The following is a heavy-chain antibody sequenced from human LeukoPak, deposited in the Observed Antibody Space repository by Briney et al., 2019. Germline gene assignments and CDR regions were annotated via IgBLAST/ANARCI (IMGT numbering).Heavy chain of an antibody. CDR2: IYYSGST. J-gene: IGHJ5*02. CDR3: ARVDYYDSSGYYH. CDR1: GGSISSGGYS. D-gene: IGHD3-22*01. V-gene: IGHV4-30-4*07. Sequence: SQTLSLTCAVSGGSISSGGYSWSWVRQPPGKGLEWIGYIYYSGSTNYNPSLKSRVTISVDTSKNQFSLKLSSVTAADTAVCYCARVDYYDSSGYYHWGQGTLVTVSS.